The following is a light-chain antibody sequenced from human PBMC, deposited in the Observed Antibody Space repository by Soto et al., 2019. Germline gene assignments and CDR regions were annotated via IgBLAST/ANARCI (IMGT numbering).Light chain of an antibody. J-gene: IGKJ4*01. V-gene: IGKV1-5*03. CDR3: XQYNNXPRT. CDR1: QSISTW. Sequence: DIQMTQSPSTLSASVGDRVTITCRASQSISTWLAWYQQKPGKAPKLLIYKASSVESGVPSRFXXXXXXTXXXXXXXXXQPDDFAXXYCXQYNNXPRTFGGGTEVEIK. CDR2: KAS.